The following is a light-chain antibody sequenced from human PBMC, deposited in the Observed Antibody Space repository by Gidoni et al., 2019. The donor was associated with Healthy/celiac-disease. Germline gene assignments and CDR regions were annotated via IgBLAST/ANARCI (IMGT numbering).Light chain of an antibody. Sequence: ETVLTLSLATLSLSPGERATLSCRASQSVSSCVACYQQQPGQAPRLLIYDASNRAAAIPASFSGSGSCTDFTLTISSLEPEDYTAEYCRQRSSWPPRTFGGGTKVEIK. V-gene: IGKV3-11*01. CDR1: QSVSSC. CDR2: DAS. CDR3: RQRSSWPPRT. J-gene: IGKJ4*02.